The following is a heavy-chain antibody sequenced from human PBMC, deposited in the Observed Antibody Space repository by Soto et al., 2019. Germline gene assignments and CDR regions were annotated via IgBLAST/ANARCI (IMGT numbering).Heavy chain of an antibody. Sequence: GGSLRLSCAASGFKFSSYGMHWVRQAPGKGLEWVAVIWYDGGNKYYADSVKGRFTISRDNSKNTLYLQMNSLRAEDTAVYYCALSGGYYYFDYWGQGTMVTVSS. CDR1: GFKFSSYG. D-gene: IGHD3-22*01. CDR2: IWYDGGNK. V-gene: IGHV3-33*01. CDR3: ALSGGYYYFDY. J-gene: IGHJ4*02.